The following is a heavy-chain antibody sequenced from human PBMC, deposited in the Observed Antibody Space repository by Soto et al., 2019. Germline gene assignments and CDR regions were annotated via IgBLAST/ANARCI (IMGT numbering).Heavy chain of an antibody. V-gene: IGHV1-69*13. D-gene: IGHD2-2*01. J-gene: IGHJ6*02. CDR3: ARVIVVVPAAIGNYYYYGMDV. CDR2: IIPIFGTA. Sequence: SVKVSCKASGGTFSSYAISWVRQAPGQGLEWMVGIIPIFGTANYAQKFQGRVTITADESTSTAYMELSSLRSEDTAVYYCARVIVVVPAAIGNYYYYGMDVWGQ. CDR1: GGTFSSYA.